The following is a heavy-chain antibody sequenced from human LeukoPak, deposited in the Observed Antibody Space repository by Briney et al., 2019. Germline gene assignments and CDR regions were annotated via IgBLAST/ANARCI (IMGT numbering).Heavy chain of an antibody. Sequence: ASVKVSCKASGYTFTSYAMHWVRQAPGQRLEWMGWINAGNGNTKYSQKFQGRVTITRDTSASTAYMELSSLRSEDTAVYYCARDQDSSGYYPLGYWGQGTLVTVSS. CDR2: INAGNGNT. D-gene: IGHD3-22*01. CDR3: ARDQDSSGYYPLGY. V-gene: IGHV1-3*01. J-gene: IGHJ4*02. CDR1: GYTFTSYA.